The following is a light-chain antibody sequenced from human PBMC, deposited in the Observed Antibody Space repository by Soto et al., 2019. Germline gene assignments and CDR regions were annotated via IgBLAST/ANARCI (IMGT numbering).Light chain of an antibody. CDR3: QQRSNWPVT. V-gene: IGKV3-11*01. CDR2: DVS. Sequence: EIVLTQSPATLSLSSGERATLSCRASQSVSSYLAWYQQKPGQAPRLLIYDVSNRATGIPARFSGSGSGTGFTLTISSLEPEDFAVYYCQQRSNWPVTFGPGTKVDIK. CDR1: QSVSSY. J-gene: IGKJ3*01.